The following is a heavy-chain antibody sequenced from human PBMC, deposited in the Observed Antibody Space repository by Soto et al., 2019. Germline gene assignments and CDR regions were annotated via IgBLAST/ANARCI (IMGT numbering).Heavy chain of an antibody. J-gene: IGHJ1*01. V-gene: IGHV4-31*03. Sequence: QVQLQESGPGRVRPSQTLSLTCTVSGDSISSGLYYWTWIRQHPQKGLEWIGYIYSRGNTYYSPSVLSRVDIAVASSQTLFSLRLTSVTAADTAVYYCATARPGSYFVLEHWGQGTLVTVSS. D-gene: IGHD3-10*01. CDR2: IYSRGNT. CDR3: ATARPGSYFVLEH. CDR1: GDSISSGLYY.